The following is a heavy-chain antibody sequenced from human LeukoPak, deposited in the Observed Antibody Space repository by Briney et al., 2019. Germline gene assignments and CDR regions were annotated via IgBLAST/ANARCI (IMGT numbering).Heavy chain of an antibody. Sequence: GGSQRLSCAASGFTFSGSAIHWVRQSSGKGLEWVGQIDKKDKGYATATASAASVKGRFTISGDDSINTAYLQMKSLKTEDTALYYCTRDSGTYNWFDPWGQGTLVSASS. J-gene: IGHJ5*02. D-gene: IGHD1-26*01. CDR3: TRDSGTYNWFDP. CDR2: IDKKDKGYATAT. V-gene: IGHV3-73*01. CDR1: GFTFSGSA.